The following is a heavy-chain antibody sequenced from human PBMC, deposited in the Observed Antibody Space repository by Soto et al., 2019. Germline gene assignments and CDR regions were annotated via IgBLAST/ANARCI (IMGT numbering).Heavy chain of an antibody. CDR3: AKPDTAMVTSDAFDI. CDR1: GFTFSSYA. D-gene: IGHD5-18*01. Sequence: GGSLRLSCAASGFTFSSYAMSWVRQAPGKGLEWVSAISGSGGSTYYADSVKGRFTISRDNSKNTLYLQMNSLRAEDTAVYYCAKPDTAMVTSDAFDIWGQGTMVTVPS. J-gene: IGHJ3*02. CDR2: ISGSGGST. V-gene: IGHV3-23*01.